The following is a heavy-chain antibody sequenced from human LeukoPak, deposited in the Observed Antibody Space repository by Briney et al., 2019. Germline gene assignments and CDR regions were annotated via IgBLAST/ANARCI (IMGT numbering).Heavy chain of an antibody. V-gene: IGHV4-39*07. D-gene: IGHD3-10*01. CDR2: IYYSGST. CDR1: GGSISSSSYY. CDR3: ARVRGVISAFDI. J-gene: IGHJ3*02. Sequence: SETLSLTCTVSGGSISSSSYYWGWIRQPPGKGLEWIGSIYYSGSTYYNPSLKSRVTISVDTSKNQFSLKLSSVTAADTAVYYCARVRGVISAFDIWGQGTMVAVSS.